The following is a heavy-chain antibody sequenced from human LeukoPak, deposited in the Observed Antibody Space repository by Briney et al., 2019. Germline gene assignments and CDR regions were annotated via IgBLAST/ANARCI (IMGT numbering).Heavy chain of an antibody. CDR3: ASSALVYGDYVSY. V-gene: IGHV1-69*06. CDR2: IIPIFGTA. J-gene: IGHJ4*02. Sequence: ASVKVSCKASGGTFSSYAISWVRQAPGQGLEWMGGIIPIFGTANYAQKFQGRVTITADKSTSTAYMELSSLRSEDTAVYYCASSALVYGDYVSYWGQGTLVTVSS. D-gene: IGHD4-17*01. CDR1: GGTFSSYA.